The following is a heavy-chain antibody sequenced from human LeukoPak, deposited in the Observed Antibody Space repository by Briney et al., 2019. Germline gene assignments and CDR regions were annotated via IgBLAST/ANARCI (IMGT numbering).Heavy chain of an antibody. CDR3: ARVATPRYYYYMDV. Sequence: GGSLRLSCAASGFTFSSYRMHWVRQAPGKGLVWVSRINSDGSSTSYADSVKGRFTISRDNAKNTLYLQMNSLRAEDTAVYYCARVATPRYYYYMDVWGKGTTVTVSS. J-gene: IGHJ6*03. CDR2: INSDGSST. CDR1: GFTFSSYR. V-gene: IGHV3-74*01.